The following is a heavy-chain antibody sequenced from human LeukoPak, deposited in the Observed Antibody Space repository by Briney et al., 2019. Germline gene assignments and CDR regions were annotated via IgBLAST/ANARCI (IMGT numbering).Heavy chain of an antibody. V-gene: IGHV3-21*01. J-gene: IGHJ6*03. D-gene: IGHD2-2*02. CDR3: ARWFEVVPAAIEYYYYMDV. CDR2: ISSSSSYI. CDR1: GFTFSSYS. Sequence: PGGSLRLSCAASGFTFSSYSMNWVRQAPGKGLEWVSSISSSSSYIYYADSVKGRFTISRDNAKNSLYLQMNSLRAEDMAVYYCARWFEVVPAAIEYYYYMDVWGKGTTVTVSS.